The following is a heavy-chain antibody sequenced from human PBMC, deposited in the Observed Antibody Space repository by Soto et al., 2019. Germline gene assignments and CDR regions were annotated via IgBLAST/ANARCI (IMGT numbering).Heavy chain of an antibody. J-gene: IGHJ4*02. V-gene: IGHV3-21*01. D-gene: IGHD6-13*01. CDR2: ISSSSSYI. CDR3: ARVGEYSSSSYYFDY. Sequence: GGSLRLSCAASGFTFSSYSMNWVRQAPGKGLEWVSSISSSSSYIYYADSVKGRFTISRDNAKNSLYLQMNSLRAEDTAVYYCARVGEYSSSSYYFDYWGQGTLVTVSS. CDR1: GFTFSSYS.